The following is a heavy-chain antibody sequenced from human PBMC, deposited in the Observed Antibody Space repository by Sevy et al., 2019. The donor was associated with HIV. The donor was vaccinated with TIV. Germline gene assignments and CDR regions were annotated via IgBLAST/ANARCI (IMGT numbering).Heavy chain of an antibody. J-gene: IGHJ4*02. Sequence: SETLSLTCTVSGGSVSSGSYYWSWIRQPPGKGLEWIGYIYYSGSTNYNPSLKSRVTISVDTSKNQFSLKLSSVTAADTAVYYCASTPQWELLGTWAYWGQGTLVTVSS. CDR3: ASTPQWELLGTWAY. D-gene: IGHD1-26*01. CDR1: GGSVSSGSYY. CDR2: IYYSGST. V-gene: IGHV4-61*01.